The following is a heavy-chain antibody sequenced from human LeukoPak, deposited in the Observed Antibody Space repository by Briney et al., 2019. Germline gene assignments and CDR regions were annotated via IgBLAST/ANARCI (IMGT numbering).Heavy chain of an antibody. J-gene: IGHJ4*02. V-gene: IGHV4-34*01. CDR2: INHSGST. CDR1: GGSFSGYY. Sequence: SETLSLTCAVYGGSFSGYYWSWIRQPPGKGLEWIGEINHSGSTNYNPSLKSRVTISVDTSKNQFSLKLSSVTAADTAVYYCARDFFSSSRGFDYWGQGTLATVSS. CDR3: ARDFFSSSRGFDY. D-gene: IGHD6-13*01.